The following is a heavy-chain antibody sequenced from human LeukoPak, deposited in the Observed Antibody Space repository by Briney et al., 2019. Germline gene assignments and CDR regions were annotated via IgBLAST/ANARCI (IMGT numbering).Heavy chain of an antibody. CDR3: ASAPNYYVSSGSDH. D-gene: IGHD3-22*01. V-gene: IGHV4-34*01. J-gene: IGHJ4*02. CDR1: GGSFSSYS. CDR2: SSHSGRP. Sequence: SETLSLTCAVYGGSFSSYSWSWVRQPPGKGLEWIGESSHSGRPNYSPSLKRRATMSLDTPRNQFSLRLNSVTAADTAVYYCASAPNYYVSSGSDHWGQGILVTVSS.